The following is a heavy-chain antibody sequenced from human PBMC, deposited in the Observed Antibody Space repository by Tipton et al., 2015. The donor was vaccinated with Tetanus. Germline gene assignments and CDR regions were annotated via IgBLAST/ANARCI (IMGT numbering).Heavy chain of an antibody. V-gene: IGHV4-61*01. J-gene: IGHJ3*01. D-gene: IGHD2-2*01. CDR3: ARRSYCSSSRCFDAFDL. Sequence: TLSLTCTVSGGSIRSDNYYWNWIRQPPGKGLEWIAYIFHSGSTNYSPSLKSRVAISMDTSKNQISLKLSSVTAADTAVYYCARRSYCSSSRCFDAFDLWGQGTMVTVSS. CDR1: GGSIRSDNYY. CDR2: IFHSGST.